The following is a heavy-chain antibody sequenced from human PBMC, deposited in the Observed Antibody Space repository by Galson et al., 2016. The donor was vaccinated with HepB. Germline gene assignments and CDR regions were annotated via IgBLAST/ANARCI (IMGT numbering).Heavy chain of an antibody. CDR1: GFTFTRYN. CDR2: ISSGSSYI. V-gene: IGHV3-21*01. J-gene: IGHJ3*02. Sequence: SLRLSCATSGFTFTRYNMNWVRQAPGKGLEWVSSISSGSSYIYYADSVKGRFTISRDNFKKSLYLQMNSLRPEETAVYYCARVREQQLLDAFDIWGQGTMVTVSS. D-gene: IGHD6-13*01. CDR3: ARVREQQLLDAFDI.